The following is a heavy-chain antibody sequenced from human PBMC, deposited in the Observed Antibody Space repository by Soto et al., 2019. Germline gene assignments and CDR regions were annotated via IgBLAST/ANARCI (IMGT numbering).Heavy chain of an antibody. J-gene: IGHJ4*02. D-gene: IGHD1-1*01. CDR1: GYIMTTYG. Sequence: QVQLVQSGTEVKKPGASVKVSCKASGYIMTTYGVSWVRQAPGQGLEWVGWISAYNDHTNYAQKFQGRVTMTTDTSTSTAYMELRSLRSDDTAVYYCARGTHFDYWGQGTLVTVSS. CDR3: ARGTHFDY. CDR2: ISAYNDHT. V-gene: IGHV1-18*01.